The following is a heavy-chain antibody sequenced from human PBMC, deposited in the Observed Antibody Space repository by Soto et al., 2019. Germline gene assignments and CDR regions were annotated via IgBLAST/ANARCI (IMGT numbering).Heavy chain of an antibody. CDR1: GGSISSGDYY. Sequence: TLSLTCTVSGGSISSGDYYWSWIRQPPGKGLEWIGYIYYSGSTYYNPSLKSRVTISVDTSKNQFSLKLSSVTAADTAVYYCARANFKSSGYYYWGQGTLVTVSS. CDR3: ARANFKSSGYYY. D-gene: IGHD3-22*01. V-gene: IGHV4-30-4*01. CDR2: IYYSGST. J-gene: IGHJ4*02.